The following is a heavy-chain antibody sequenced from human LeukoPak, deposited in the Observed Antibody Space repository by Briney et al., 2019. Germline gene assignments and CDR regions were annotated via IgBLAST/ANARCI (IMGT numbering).Heavy chain of an antibody. V-gene: IGHV3-30*02. CDR3: ASLYNYFDY. CDR1: GFTFSGYG. Sequence: PGGSLRLSCAASGFTFSGYGMHWVRQAPGKGLEWVAFIHYDGARSYYADSVKGRFTISRDNSRDTLYLQMNSLRPEDTAVYYCASLYNYFDYWGQGTLVTVSS. J-gene: IGHJ4*02. D-gene: IGHD1-14*01. CDR2: IHYDGARS.